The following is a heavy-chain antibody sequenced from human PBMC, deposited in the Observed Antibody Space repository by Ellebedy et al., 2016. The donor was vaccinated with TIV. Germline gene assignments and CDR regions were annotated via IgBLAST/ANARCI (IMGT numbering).Heavy chain of an antibody. CDR1: GFTFDDYA. J-gene: IGHJ4*02. V-gene: IGHV3-9*01. Sequence: GGSLRLSCAASGFTFDDYAMHWVRQAPGKGLEWVAGISWNSGTLAYADSVKGRFTISRSNAKNSLYLQMNSLRAEDTALYYCARGEYTFGGSIGPFDSWGQGTLVTVSS. D-gene: IGHD3-16*02. CDR2: ISWNSGTL. CDR3: ARGEYTFGGSIGPFDS.